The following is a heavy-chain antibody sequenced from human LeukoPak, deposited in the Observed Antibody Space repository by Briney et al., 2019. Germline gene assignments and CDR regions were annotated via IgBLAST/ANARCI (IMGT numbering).Heavy chain of an antibody. V-gene: IGHV3-53*04. CDR3: ARGDYDILTGYSPFDY. Sequence: GGSLRLSCAASGFTVSSNYMSWVRQAPGKGLEWVSVIYSGGSTYYADSVKGRFTISRHNSKNTPYLQMNSLRAEDTAVYYCARGDYDILTGYSPFDYWGQGTLVTVSS. CDR2: IYSGGST. D-gene: IGHD3-9*01. CDR1: GFTVSSNY. J-gene: IGHJ4*02.